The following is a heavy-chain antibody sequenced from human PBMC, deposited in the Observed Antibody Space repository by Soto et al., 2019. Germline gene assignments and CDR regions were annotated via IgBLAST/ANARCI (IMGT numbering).Heavy chain of an antibody. CDR2: TYYRSKWYN. J-gene: IGHJ5*02. Sequence: KQSQTLSLTCAISGDSVSSNSAAWNWIRQSPSRGLEWLGRTYYRSKWYNDYAVSVKSRITINPDTSKNQFSLQLNSVTPEDTAVYYCARVIAVGGGVYNWFDPWGQGTLVTVSS. CDR3: ARVIAVGGGVYNWFDP. CDR1: GDSVSSNSAA. V-gene: IGHV6-1*01. D-gene: IGHD6-19*01.